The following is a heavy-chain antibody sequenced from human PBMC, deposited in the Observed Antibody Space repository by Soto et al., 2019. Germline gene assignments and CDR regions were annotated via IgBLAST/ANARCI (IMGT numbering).Heavy chain of an antibody. CDR1: GFTFSSYG. D-gene: IGHD4-17*01. CDR2: IWYGGSNK. V-gene: IGHV3-33*01. J-gene: IGHJ4*02. CDR3: ARVPTVTPVFFDY. Sequence: QVQLVESGGGVVQPGRSLRLSCAASGFTFSSYGMHWVRQAPGKGLEWVAVIWYGGSNKYYADSVKGRFTISRDNSKNTLYLQMNSLRAEDTAVYYCARVPTVTPVFFDYWGQGTLVTVSS.